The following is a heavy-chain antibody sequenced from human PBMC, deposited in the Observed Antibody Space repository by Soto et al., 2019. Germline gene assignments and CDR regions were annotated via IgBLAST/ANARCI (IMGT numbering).Heavy chain of an antibody. CDR1: GVAMTYGGYS. J-gene: IGHJ5*02. CDR2: IGHLETT. CDR3: VASLAASGLNWLDP. V-gene: IGHV4-30-2*06. D-gene: IGHD6-13*01. Sequence: SETLSLTCSVSGVAMTYGGYSWSWIRQSPEKGLEWLGYIGHLETTSYNPSFKSRLSLSMDRTRNQFSLSLSSMTAADKAVYYCVASLAASGLNWLDPWGRGTLVTVSS.